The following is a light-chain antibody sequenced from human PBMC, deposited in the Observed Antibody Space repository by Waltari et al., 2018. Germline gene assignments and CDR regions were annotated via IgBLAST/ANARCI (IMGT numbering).Light chain of an antibody. CDR1: QSVASY. CDR3: QQRIGWPPWT. Sequence: ELVLTQSPAILSLSPGERATLSCRASQSVASYLAWYQQKPGQAPRLLIYDASNRASGIPARFSGSGSGTDFTLTISSLEPEDFAVYYCQQRIGWPPWTFGQGTKVEI. J-gene: IGKJ1*01. CDR2: DAS. V-gene: IGKV3-11*01.